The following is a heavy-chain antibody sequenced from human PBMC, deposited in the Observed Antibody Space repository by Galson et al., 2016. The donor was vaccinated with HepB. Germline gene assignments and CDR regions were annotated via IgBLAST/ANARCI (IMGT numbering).Heavy chain of an antibody. CDR1: GFIFSSYA. V-gene: IGHV3-23*01. D-gene: IGHD2-2*01. CDR3: AGVPSGKRLDY. Sequence: SLRLSCAASGFIFSSYAMTWVRQAPGKGPEWVSTFGDGGDIYYADSVKGRFTISRDNSRNTLYLQMSSLRADGTAVYYCAGVPSGKRLDYWGQGTLVTVSS. J-gene: IGHJ4*02. CDR2: FGDGGDI.